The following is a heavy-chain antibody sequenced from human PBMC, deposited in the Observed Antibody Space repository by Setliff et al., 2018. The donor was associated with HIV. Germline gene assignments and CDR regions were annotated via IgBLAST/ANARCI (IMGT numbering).Heavy chain of an antibody. V-gene: IGHV4-4*07. D-gene: IGHD5-18*01. CDR3: AREIQFSATTYYYYYMDD. CDR1: GGSISSYY. J-gene: IGHJ6*03. Sequence: PSETLSLTCTVSGGSISSYYWSWIRQPAGEGLEWIGRIYASGRTNYNPSLKSRVTLSVDTSKNQFSLKVTAVTAADTAVYYCAREIQFSATTYYYYYMDDWGRGTTVTVSS. CDR2: IYASGRT.